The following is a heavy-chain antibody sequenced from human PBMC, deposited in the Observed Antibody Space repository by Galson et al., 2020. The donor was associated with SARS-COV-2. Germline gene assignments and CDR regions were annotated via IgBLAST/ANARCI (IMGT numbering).Heavy chain of an antibody. CDR3: TTVPGRGFIVVVPAAIDYYFGMDV. CDR2: IKSQTDGGTT. CDR1: GFTFSNAW. J-gene: IGHJ6*02. D-gene: IGHD2-2*01. V-gene: IGHV3-15*01. Sequence: GGSLRLSCAASGFTFSNAWMSWVRQAPGKGLEWVGRIKSQTDGGTTDYAAPVKGRFTISRDDSKNTLYLQMNSLKTEDTAVYYCTTVPGRGFIVVVPAAIDYYFGMDVWGQGTTVTVSS.